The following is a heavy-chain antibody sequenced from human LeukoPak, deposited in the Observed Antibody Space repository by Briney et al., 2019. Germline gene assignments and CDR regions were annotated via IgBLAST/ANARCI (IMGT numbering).Heavy chain of an antibody. J-gene: IGHJ3*02. CDR2: IWNDGSKK. CDR1: GFTFSTYA. Sequence: GGSLRLSCAASGFTFSTYAMHWVRQAPGKGLEWVAEIWNDGSKKYYTDSAKGRFTISRDNSKNTLYLQMNSLRAEDTAVYYCAREDWDYDRNAFDIWGQGTMVTVSS. D-gene: IGHD3-22*01. CDR3: AREDWDYDRNAFDI. V-gene: IGHV3-33*08.